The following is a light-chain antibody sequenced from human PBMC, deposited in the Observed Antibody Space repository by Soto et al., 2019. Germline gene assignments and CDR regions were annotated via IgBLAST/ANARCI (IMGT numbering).Light chain of an antibody. J-gene: IGKJ5*01. Sequence: ILLTQSPSSLSASVGDRVTITCRASQGISSYLGWYQQKPGKAPNLLIYAASTLQSGVPSRFSGGGSGADFTLTISSLQPEDFATYYCQQYNSWPVTFGQGTRLEIK. CDR3: QQYNSWPVT. CDR1: QGISSY. V-gene: IGKV1-9*01. CDR2: AAS.